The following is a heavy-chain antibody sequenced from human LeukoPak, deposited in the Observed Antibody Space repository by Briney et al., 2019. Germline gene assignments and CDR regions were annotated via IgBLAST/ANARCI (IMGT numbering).Heavy chain of an antibody. CDR3: ARPTYSSIWGDFDY. CDR2: IYPGDSKS. Sequence: GESLKISCKGSGHRFTRYWMGWARQMPGKGLEWMGLIYPGDSKSRSGSSFRGQVTISADKSISTAYLQWSSLKAADTAMYYCARPTYSSIWGDFDYWGQGTLVTVSS. J-gene: IGHJ4*02. CDR1: GHRFTRYW. V-gene: IGHV5-51*01. D-gene: IGHD6-13*01.